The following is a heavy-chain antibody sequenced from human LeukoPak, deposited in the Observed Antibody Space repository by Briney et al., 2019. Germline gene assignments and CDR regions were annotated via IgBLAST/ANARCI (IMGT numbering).Heavy chain of an antibody. J-gene: IGHJ3*02. D-gene: IGHD2-15*01. CDR2: INPNNGDT. V-gene: IGHV1-2*02. CDR1: GYTFTDYY. CDR3: AREPLAVAAANNAFDI. Sequence: ASVKVSCKASGYTFTDYYMHWVRQAPGQGLEWMGWINPNNGDTGSAQMFQGRVTLTRDTSISTVYMDLSRLRSDDTAVYYCAREPLAVAAANNAFDIWGQGTMATVSS.